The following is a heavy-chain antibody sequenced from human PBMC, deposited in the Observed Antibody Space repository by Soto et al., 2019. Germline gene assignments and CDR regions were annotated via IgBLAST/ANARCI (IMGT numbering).Heavy chain of an antibody. V-gene: IGHV4-4*02. CDR3: ARRDVLSGTAGAPVE. CDR2: VDHSGST. J-gene: IGHJ4*02. D-gene: IGHD2-8*02. Sequence: QVQLQESGPGLVKASGTLSLTCTVSGGSIITRNWWSWVRQPPGKGLEWIGEVDHSGSTNYNPSLPSRVNISVDMNKNTFPLKLNPATTADTAVYYCARRDVLSGTAGAPVEWGQGTLVNVSS. CDR1: GGSIITRNW.